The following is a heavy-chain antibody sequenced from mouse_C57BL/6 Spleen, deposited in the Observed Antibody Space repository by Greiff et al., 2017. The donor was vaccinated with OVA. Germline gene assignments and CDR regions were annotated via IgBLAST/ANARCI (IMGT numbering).Heavy chain of an antibody. Sequence: EVQVVESGGDLVKPGGSLKLSCAASGFTFSSYGMSWVRQTPDKRLEWVATISSGGSYTYYPDSVKGRFTISRDNAKNTLYLQMSSLKSEDTAMYYCARHHYDGYSFAYWGQGTLVTVSA. D-gene: IGHD2-3*01. J-gene: IGHJ3*01. CDR1: GFTFSSYG. CDR2: ISSGGSYT. CDR3: ARHHYDGYSFAY. V-gene: IGHV5-6*01.